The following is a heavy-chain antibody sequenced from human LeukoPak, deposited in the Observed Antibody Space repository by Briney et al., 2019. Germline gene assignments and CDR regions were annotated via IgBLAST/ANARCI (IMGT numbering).Heavy chain of an antibody. V-gene: IGHV3-21*01. D-gene: IGHD7-27*01. Sequence: PGGSLRLSCAASGFTFSSYSMNWVRQAPGKGLEWVSSISSSSSYIYYADSVKGRFTISRDNAKNSLYLQMYSLRAEDTAVYYCARDVGIPRGDWFDPWGQGTLVTVSS. CDR3: ARDVGIPRGDWFDP. J-gene: IGHJ5*02. CDR1: GFTFSSYS. CDR2: ISSSSSYI.